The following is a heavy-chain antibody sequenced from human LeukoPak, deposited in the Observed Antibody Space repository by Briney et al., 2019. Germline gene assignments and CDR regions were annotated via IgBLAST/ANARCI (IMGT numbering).Heavy chain of an antibody. J-gene: IGHJ4*02. Sequence: SETLSLTCAVYGGSFSGYYWSWIRQPPGKGLEWIGEINHSGSTNYNPSLKSRVTISVDTSKNQFSLKLSSVTAADTAVYFCARGAEYYAIWRGYAGYSDYWGQGISVTVSS. V-gene: IGHV4-34*01. CDR3: ARGAEYYAIWRGYAGYSDY. CDR2: INHSGST. CDR1: GGSFSGYY. D-gene: IGHD3-3*01.